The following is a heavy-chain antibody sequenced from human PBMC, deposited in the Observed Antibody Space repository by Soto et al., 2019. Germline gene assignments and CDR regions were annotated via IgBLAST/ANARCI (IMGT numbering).Heavy chain of an antibody. CDR3: ARGTTGSEPFDA. CDR2: ISSDSTTM. V-gene: IGHV3-48*04. Sequence: PGGSLRLSCAASRLTFSTYNMNWVRQAPGKGLEWISYISSDSTTMFYADSVKGRFTISRDNAKSSLFLQMNSLRVEDTAVYYCARGTTGSEPFDAWGQGTLVTVSS. J-gene: IGHJ5*02. D-gene: IGHD3-10*01. CDR1: RLTFSTYN.